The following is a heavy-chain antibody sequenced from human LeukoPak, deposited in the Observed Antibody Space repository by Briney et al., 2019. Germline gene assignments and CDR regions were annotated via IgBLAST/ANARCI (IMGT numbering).Heavy chain of an antibody. Sequence: PGGSLRLSCAASGFTFSSYAMSWARQAPGKGLEWVSAISGSGGSTYYADSVKGRFTISRDNSKNTPYLQMNLLRAEDAAVYYCANSDPRAARWGQGTLVTVSS. D-gene: IGHD6-13*01. CDR3: ANSDPRAAR. CDR2: ISGSGGST. V-gene: IGHV3-23*01. CDR1: GFTFSSYA. J-gene: IGHJ4*02.